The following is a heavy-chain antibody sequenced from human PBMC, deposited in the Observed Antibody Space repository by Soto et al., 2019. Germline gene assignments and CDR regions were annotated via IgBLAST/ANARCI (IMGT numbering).Heavy chain of an antibody. CDR2: IIPIFGTA. V-gene: IGHV1-69*12. J-gene: IGHJ4*02. CDR3: AGWGHGSGRTYFDY. D-gene: IGHD3-10*01. CDR1: GGTFSSYA. Sequence: QVQLVQSGAEVKKPGSSVKVSCKASGGTFSSYAISWVRQAPGQGLEWMGGIIPIFGTANYAQKFQGRVTIAADESTSRAYMELSSLRSEDTAVYYCAGWGHGSGRTYFDYWGQGTLVTVSS.